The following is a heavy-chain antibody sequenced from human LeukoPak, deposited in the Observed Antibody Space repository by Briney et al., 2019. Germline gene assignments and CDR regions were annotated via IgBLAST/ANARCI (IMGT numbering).Heavy chain of an antibody. CDR2: IYYNGST. J-gene: IGHJ4*02. Sequence: PSETLSLTCTVSGGSFSSSSYYWGWIRQPPGKGLEWIGSIYYNGSTYYYPSLKSRVTISVDTSKNQFSLKLSSVTAADTAVYYCARHRAQWPQGFDYWGQGTLVTVSS. V-gene: IGHV4-39*01. CDR1: GGSFSSSSYY. CDR3: ARHRAQWPQGFDY. D-gene: IGHD6-19*01.